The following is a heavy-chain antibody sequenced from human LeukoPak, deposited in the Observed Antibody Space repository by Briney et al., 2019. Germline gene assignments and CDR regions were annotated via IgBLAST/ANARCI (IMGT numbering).Heavy chain of an antibody. CDR3: AKDSETYYYGSGSYSYFDY. D-gene: IGHD3-10*01. CDR2: ISYDGSNK. Sequence: GGSLRLSCAASGFTFSSYGMHWVRQAPGKGLEWVAVISYDGSNKYYADSVKGRFTISRDNSKNTLYLQMNSLRAEDTAVYYCAKDSETYYYGSGSYSYFDYWGQGTLVTVSS. CDR1: GFTFSSYG. J-gene: IGHJ4*02. V-gene: IGHV3-30*18.